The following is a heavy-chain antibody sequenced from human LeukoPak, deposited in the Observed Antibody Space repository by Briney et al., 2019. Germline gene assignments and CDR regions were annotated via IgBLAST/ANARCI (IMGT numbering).Heavy chain of an antibody. CDR2: IWYDGSNK. V-gene: IGHV3-33*01. J-gene: IGHJ4*02. Sequence: QTGRSLRLSCAASGFIFSGYGMHWVRQALGKELEWVAVIWYDGSNKYYADSVKGRFIISRDNSKNTLYLQMNSLRAEDTAVFYCARGNFRRDGYNFDYWGQGTLVTVSS. D-gene: IGHD5-24*01. CDR3: ARGNFRRDGYNFDY. CDR1: GFIFSGYG.